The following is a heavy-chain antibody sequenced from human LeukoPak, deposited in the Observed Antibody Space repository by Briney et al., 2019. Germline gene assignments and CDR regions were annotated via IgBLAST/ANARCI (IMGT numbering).Heavy chain of an antibody. V-gene: IGHV5-51*01. D-gene: IGHD3-10*01. Sequence: GESLKISCKGSGYSFTSYWIGWVRQMPGKGLEWMGIIYPGDSDTRYSPSFQGQVAISADKSISTAYLQWSSLKASDTAMYYCARRFGELLFAFDPWGQGTLVTVSS. J-gene: IGHJ5*02. CDR3: ARRFGELLFAFDP. CDR1: GYSFTSYW. CDR2: IYPGDSDT.